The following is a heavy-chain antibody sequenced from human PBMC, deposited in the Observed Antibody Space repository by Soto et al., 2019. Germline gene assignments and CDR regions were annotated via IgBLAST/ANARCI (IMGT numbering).Heavy chain of an antibody. V-gene: IGHV4-31*03. CDR3: ALAARGYYYGMDV. CDR2: IYYSGST. CDR1: GGSISSGGYY. Sequence: PSETLSLTCTVSGGSISSGGYYWSWIRQHPGKGLEWIEYIYYSGSTYYNPSLKSRVTISVDTSKNQFSLKLSSVTAADTAVYYCALAARGYYYGMDVWGQGTTVTVSS. D-gene: IGHD6-6*01. J-gene: IGHJ6*02.